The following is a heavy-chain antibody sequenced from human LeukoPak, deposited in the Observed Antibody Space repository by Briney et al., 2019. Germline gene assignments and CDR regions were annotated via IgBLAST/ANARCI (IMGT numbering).Heavy chain of an antibody. CDR1: GYTFTSYD. CDR2: MNPNSGNT. J-gene: IGHJ5*02. V-gene: IGHV1-8*03. D-gene: IGHD3-3*01. CDR3: ARAVSLRFLEWLSPNWFDP. Sequence: ASVKVSCKASGYTFTSYDINWVRQATGQGLEWMGWMNPNSGNTGYAQKFQGRVTITRNTSISTAYMELSSLRPEDTAVYYCARAVSLRFLEWLSPNWFDPGGQGTLVTVSS.